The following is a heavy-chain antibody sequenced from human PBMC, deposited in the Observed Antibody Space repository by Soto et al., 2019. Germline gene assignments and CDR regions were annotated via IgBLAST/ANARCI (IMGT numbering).Heavy chain of an antibody. CDR3: ARDSPIGSTFSGYDAIDY. J-gene: IGHJ4*02. Sequence: QVQLVQSGAEVKKPGSSVKVSCKTSGGTFSNDIITWVRQAPGQGLEWMGRIIPLLDIANYAQKFQGRGTITADKSTSTADRELNSLRSEDTAVYYCARDSPIGSTFSGYDAIDYWGQGTLVTVSS. D-gene: IGHD5-12*01. CDR2: IIPLLDIA. V-gene: IGHV1-69*08. CDR1: GGTFSNDI.